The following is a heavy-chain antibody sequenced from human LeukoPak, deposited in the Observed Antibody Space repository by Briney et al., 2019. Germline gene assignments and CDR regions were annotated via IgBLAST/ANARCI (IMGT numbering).Heavy chain of an antibody. CDR3: AREGTMVRGVILDRMDV. Sequence: SQTLSLTCTVSGGSISSGGYYWSWTRQHPGKGLEWIGYIYYSGSTYYNPSLKSRVTISVDTSKNQFSLKLSSVTAADTAVYYCAREGTMVRGVILDRMDVWGQGTTVTVSS. CDR1: GGSISSGGYY. J-gene: IGHJ6*02. D-gene: IGHD3-10*01. V-gene: IGHV4-31*03. CDR2: IYYSGST.